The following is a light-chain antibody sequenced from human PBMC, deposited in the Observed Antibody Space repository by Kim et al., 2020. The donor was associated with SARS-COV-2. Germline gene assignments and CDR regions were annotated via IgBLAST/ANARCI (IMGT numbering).Light chain of an antibody. Sequence: QSVLTQPPSVPGAPGQTVTVSCIGSSSNIGAGYDVHWYQHLPTTAPKLLIYSNGNRPSGVPDRFSGSKSGTSASLAITGLQAEDEADYYCQSYDSSLSGYVFGSGTKVTVL. J-gene: IGLJ1*01. CDR1: SSNIGAGYD. CDR2: SNG. CDR3: QSYDSSLSGYV. V-gene: IGLV1-40*01.